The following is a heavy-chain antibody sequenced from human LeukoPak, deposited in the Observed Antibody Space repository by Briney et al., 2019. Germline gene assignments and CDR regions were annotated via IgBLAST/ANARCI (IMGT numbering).Heavy chain of an antibody. Sequence: ASVKVSCKASGYTFTNYGISWVRQAPGQGLEWMGCTSAYNGNTDYAQNFQGRVTMTTDTSTTTAYMELRSLRSDDTAVYYCARDTQYYDILTGYYMNAYYFDYWGQGTLVTVSS. V-gene: IGHV1-18*01. CDR3: ARDTQYYDILTGYYMNAYYFDY. D-gene: IGHD3-9*01. CDR1: GYTFTNYG. J-gene: IGHJ4*02. CDR2: TSAYNGNT.